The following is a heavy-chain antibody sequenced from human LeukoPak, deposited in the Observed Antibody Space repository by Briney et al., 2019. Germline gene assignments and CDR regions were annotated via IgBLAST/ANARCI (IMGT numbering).Heavy chain of an antibody. CDR1: GYSFTNYW. V-gene: IGHV5-51*01. CDR3: ASSPDCSGGSCYGGFDY. Sequence: GESLKISCKGSGYSFTNYWTGWVRQMPGKGLEWMGIIYPGDSDTRYSPSFQGQVTISADKSISTACLQWSSLKASDTAMYYCASSPDCSGGSCYGGFDYWGQGTLVTVSS. D-gene: IGHD2-15*01. CDR2: IYPGDSDT. J-gene: IGHJ4*02.